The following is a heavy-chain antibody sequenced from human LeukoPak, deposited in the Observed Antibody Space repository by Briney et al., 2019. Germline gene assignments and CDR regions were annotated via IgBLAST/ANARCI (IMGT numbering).Heavy chain of an antibody. CDR3: ARGHSYSDGGAFDI. Sequence: ASVKVSCKTSGYTFISYHINWVRQAPGQGLEWMGWVNPNSGHTAYAQQFQGRVTITRNTSINTAYMELSSLRSEDTAVYYCARGHSYSDGGAFDIWGQGTLVTVSS. V-gene: IGHV1-8*03. CDR1: GYTFISYH. J-gene: IGHJ3*02. CDR2: VNPNSGHT. D-gene: IGHD1-26*01.